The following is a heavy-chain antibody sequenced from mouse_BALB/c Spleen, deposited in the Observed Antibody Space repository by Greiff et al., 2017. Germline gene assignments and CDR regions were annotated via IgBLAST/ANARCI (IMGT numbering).Heavy chain of an antibody. CDR3: ARAGYGNWFAY. CDR2: IWSGGST. CDR1: GFSFTSYG. D-gene: IGHD2-10*02. Sequence: VQLQQSGPGLVQPSQSLSITCTASGFSFTSYGVHWVRQSPGKGLEWLGVIWSGGSTDYNAAFISRLSISKDNSKSQVFFKMNSLQTDDTARYYCARAGYGNWFAYWGQGTLVTVSA. J-gene: IGHJ3*01. V-gene: IGHV2-2*01.